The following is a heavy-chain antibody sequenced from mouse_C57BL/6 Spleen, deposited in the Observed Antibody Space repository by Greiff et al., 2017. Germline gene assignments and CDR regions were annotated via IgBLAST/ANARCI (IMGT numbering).Heavy chain of an antibody. Sequence: EVKLMESEGGLVQPGSSMKLSCTASGFTFSDYYMAWVRQVPEKGLEWVANINYDGSSTYYLDSLKSRFIISRDNAKNILYLQMSSLKSEDTATYYCAREGGTVYYFDYWGQGTTLTVSS. CDR3: AREGGTVYYFDY. D-gene: IGHD1-1*01. CDR2: INYDGSST. CDR1: GFTFSDYY. V-gene: IGHV5-16*01. J-gene: IGHJ2*01.